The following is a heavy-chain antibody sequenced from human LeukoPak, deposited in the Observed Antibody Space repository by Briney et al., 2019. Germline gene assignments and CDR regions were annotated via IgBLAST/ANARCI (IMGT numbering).Heavy chain of an antibody. CDR1: GGSISSSSYY. D-gene: IGHD5-18*01. Sequence: PSETLSLTCTVSGGSISSSSYYWGWIRQPPGKGLEWIGSIYYSGSTYYNPSLKSRVTISVDTSKNQFSLKLSSVTAADTAVYYCARVRIQLWANFDYWGQGTLVTVSS. CDR3: ARVRIQLWANFDY. J-gene: IGHJ4*02. CDR2: IYYSGST. V-gene: IGHV4-39*07.